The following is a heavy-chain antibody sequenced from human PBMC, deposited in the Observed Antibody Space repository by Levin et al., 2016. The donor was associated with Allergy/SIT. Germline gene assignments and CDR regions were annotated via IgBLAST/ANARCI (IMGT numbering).Heavy chain of an antibody. CDR3: ARGHKYPYKYYFDY. CDR2: IFSNDEK. J-gene: IGHJ4*02. D-gene: IGHD2-2*01. Sequence: WIRQPPGKALEWLAHIFSNDEKSYSTSLKSRLTISKDTSKSQVVLTMTNMDPVDTATYYCARGHKYPYKYYFDYWGQGTLVTVSS. V-gene: IGHV2-26*01.